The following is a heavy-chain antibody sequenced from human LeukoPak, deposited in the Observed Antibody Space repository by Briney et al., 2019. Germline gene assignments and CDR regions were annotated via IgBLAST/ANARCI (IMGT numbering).Heavy chain of an antibody. V-gene: IGHV3-7*01. CDR2: IKQDGSEK. Sequence: GGSLRLSCAASGFTFSSYWMSWVRQAPGKGLEWVANIKQDGSEKYYVDSVKGRFTISRDNAKNSLYLQMNSLRAEDTAVNYCARDSSPQQQLVTASSLDYWGQGTLVTVSS. D-gene: IGHD6-13*01. CDR1: GFTFSSYW. CDR3: ARDSSPQQQLVTASSLDY. J-gene: IGHJ4*02.